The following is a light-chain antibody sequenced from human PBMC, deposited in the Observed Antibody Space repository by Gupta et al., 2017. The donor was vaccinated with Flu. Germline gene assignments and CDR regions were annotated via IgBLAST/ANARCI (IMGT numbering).Light chain of an antibody. Sequence: DIQMAQSPSSLSASVGDTVTITCRASQNIKNYLNWYKHKGGEAPKLLIYTASNWQHGVASRLSGSGYGKDLPLTISRRQLEDFASYFCQQIVDNPPYTFGQGTQV. J-gene: IGKJ2*01. CDR1: QNIKNY. CDR3: QQIVDNPPYT. CDR2: TAS. V-gene: IGKV1-39*01.